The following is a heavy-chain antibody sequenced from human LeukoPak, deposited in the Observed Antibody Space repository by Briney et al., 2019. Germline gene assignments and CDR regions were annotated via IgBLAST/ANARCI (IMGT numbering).Heavy chain of an antibody. J-gene: IGHJ4*02. V-gene: IGHV3-74*01. CDR3: ARGIASSRSVAIDL. CDR2: LSGDGGTT. D-gene: IGHD6-13*01. CDR1: DFTFSSHW. Sequence: GGSLRLSCAASDFTFSSHWMYWVRQAPGEGLVWVACLSGDGGTTRHADSVKGRFTISRDNAKNTLYLQMNSLGVEDTALYYCARGIASSRSVAIDLWGQGTLVAVSS.